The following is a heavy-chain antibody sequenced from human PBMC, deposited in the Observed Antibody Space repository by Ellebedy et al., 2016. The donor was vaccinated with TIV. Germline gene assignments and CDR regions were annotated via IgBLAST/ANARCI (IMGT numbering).Heavy chain of an antibody. CDR2: IRPDGTAA. V-gene: IGHV3-7*04. J-gene: IGHJ4*02. CDR3: TKEEWWRFDY. D-gene: IGHD2-15*01. Sequence: PGGSLRLSCAASGFTFSDHYMTWVRQAPGKGLESVAKIRPDGTAADYVGPVKGRFTLSRDNAKNSLYLQMTSLRAEDTAVYYCTKEEWWRFDYWGQGILVIVSS. CDR1: GFTFSDHY.